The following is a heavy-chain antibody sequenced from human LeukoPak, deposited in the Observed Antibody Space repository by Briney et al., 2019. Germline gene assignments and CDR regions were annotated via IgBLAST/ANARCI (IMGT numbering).Heavy chain of an antibody. CDR3: ARDVNGFSSTWYEY. V-gene: IGHV3-33*01. D-gene: IGHD6-13*01. CDR2: IRSDGSQE. Sequence: GGSLRLSCAASGFTFSSYGMHWVRQAPGKGLEWVSIIRSDGSQEYSVDSVKGRFTISRDNSKNSLYLQMNSLRAEDTAVYYCARDVNGFSSTWYEYWGQGTLVTVSS. CDR1: GFTFSSYG. J-gene: IGHJ4*02.